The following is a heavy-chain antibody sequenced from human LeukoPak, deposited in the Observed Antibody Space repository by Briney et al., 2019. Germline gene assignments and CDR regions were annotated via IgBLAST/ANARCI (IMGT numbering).Heavy chain of an antibody. V-gene: IGHV4-39*01. CDR2: IYYRGST. Sequence: SETLSLTCTISGDSISSSSYYWGWIRQPPGKGLEWIGDIYYRGSTYYNPSLKSRVSISIDTSNNQFSLTLNSVTAADTALYFCARRRYYDSTGYLDWGQGTMVTVSS. CDR1: GDSISSSSYY. D-gene: IGHD3-22*01. CDR3: ARRRYYDSTGYLD. J-gene: IGHJ1*01.